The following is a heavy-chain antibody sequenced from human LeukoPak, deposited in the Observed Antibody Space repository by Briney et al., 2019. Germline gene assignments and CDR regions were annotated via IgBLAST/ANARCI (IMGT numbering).Heavy chain of an antibody. Sequence: GGSLRLSFAASGFTFNSYAMSWVRQAPGKGLEWVSAISGSGGSTYYADSVKGRFTISRDNSKNTLYLQMNSLRAEDTAVYYCAKDRQGYYYYYMDVWGKGTTVTVSS. CDR3: AKDRQGYYYYYMDV. V-gene: IGHV3-23*01. J-gene: IGHJ6*03. CDR2: ISGSGGST. CDR1: GFTFNSYA.